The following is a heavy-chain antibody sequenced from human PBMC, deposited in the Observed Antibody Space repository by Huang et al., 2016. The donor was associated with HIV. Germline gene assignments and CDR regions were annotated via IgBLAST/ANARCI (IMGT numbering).Heavy chain of an antibody. D-gene: IGHD2-15*01. CDR2: IDPNSGGA. CDR1: GYTFSDDY. CDR3: ARGPNIKAFLR. J-gene: IGHJ1*01. V-gene: IGHV1-2*02. Sequence: QVQLVQSGAEVKKPGASVKVSCKASGYTFSDDYIHCVRQAPGQGLEWIGWIDPNSGGANYAQNSQDRVTLNRDTSNSAAYMEMTSLRSDDTAVYYCARGPNIKAFLRWGQGTLVTVSS.